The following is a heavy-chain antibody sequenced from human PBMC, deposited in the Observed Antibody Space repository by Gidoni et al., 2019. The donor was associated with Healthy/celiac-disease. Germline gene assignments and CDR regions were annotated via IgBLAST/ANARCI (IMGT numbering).Heavy chain of an antibody. J-gene: IGHJ4*02. Sequence: QVQLQESGPGLVKPSETLSLTCTVSGGSISSYYWSWIRQPPGKGLEWIGYIDYSGSTNYNPSLKSRVTISVDTSKNQFSLKLSSVTAADTAVYYCARVQQQLDTYYFDYWGQGTLVTVSS. V-gene: IGHV4-59*01. CDR2: IDYSGST. CDR1: GGSISSYY. D-gene: IGHD6-13*01. CDR3: ARVQQQLDTYYFDY.